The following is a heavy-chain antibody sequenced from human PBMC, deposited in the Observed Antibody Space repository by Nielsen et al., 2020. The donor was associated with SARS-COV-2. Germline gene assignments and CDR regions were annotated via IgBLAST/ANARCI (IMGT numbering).Heavy chain of an antibody. V-gene: IGHV3-66*01. CDR3: ARETGYCDGTSCYSPDYYMDV. D-gene: IGHD2-2*01. J-gene: IGHJ6*03. Sequence: GESLKISCAAPGFTVSRYNMNWVRQAPGKGLEWVSIIYSAVRTYYADSVKGRFTISRDSSKNTHYLQMTGLRAEDTAVYYCARETGYCDGTSCYSPDYYMDVWGKGTTVTVSS. CDR2: IYSAVRT. CDR1: GFTVSRYN.